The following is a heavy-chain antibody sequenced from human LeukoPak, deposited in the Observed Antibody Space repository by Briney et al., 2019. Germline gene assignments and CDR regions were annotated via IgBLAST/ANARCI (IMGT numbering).Heavy chain of an antibody. J-gene: IGHJ4*02. V-gene: IGHV3-66*01. CDR1: GFTVSSNY. Sequence: TGGSLRLSCAASGFTVSSNYMSWVRQAPGKGLEWVSVIYSGGSTYYADSVKGRFTISRDNSKNTLYLQMNSLRAEDTAVYYCASSPANGPGDYWGQGTLVTVSS. CDR3: ASSPANGPGDY. D-gene: IGHD1-14*01. CDR2: IYSGGST.